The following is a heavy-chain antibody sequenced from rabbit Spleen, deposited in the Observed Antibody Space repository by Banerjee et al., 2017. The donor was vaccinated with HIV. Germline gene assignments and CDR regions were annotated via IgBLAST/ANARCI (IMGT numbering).Heavy chain of an antibody. V-gene: IGHV1S45*01. J-gene: IGHJ4*01. CDR2: IYAGSSGNT. CDR3: ARGGIRYDDYRDFNL. CDR1: GFSFSSSYY. D-gene: IGHD2-1*01. Sequence: QEQLEESGGDLVKPGASLTLTCTASGFSFSSSYYMCWVRQAPGKGLEWIACIYAGSSGNTYYASWAKGRFTISKTSSTTVTLQMTSLTAADTATYFCARGGIRYDDYRDFNLWGPGTLVTVS.